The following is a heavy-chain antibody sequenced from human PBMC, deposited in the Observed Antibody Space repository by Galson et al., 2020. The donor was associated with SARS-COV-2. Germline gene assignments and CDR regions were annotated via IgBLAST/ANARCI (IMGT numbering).Heavy chain of an antibody. J-gene: IGHJ6*03. CDR3: ARNAPFWAQYSDYSYYYYMDV. CDR2: IYHSGST. CDR1: GGSISSSNW. V-gene: IGHV4-4*02. D-gene: IGHD4-4*01. Sequence: SQTLSLTCAVSGGSISSSNWWSWVRQPPGKGLEWIGEIYHSGSTNYNPSLKSRVTISVDKSKNQFSLKLSSVTAADTAVYYCARNAPFWAQYSDYSYYYYMDVWGKGTTVTVSS.